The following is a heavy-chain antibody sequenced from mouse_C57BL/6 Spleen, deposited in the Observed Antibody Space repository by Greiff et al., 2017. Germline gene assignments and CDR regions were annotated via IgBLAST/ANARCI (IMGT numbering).Heavy chain of an antibody. Sequence: EVKLQESGPELVKPGASVKISCKASGYSFTGYYMNWVKQSPEKSLEWIGEINPSTGGTTYNQKFKAKATLTVDKSSSTAYMQLKSLTSEDSAVYYCARRGHYYGSYYFDYWGQGTTLTVSS. V-gene: IGHV1-42*01. D-gene: IGHD1-1*01. CDR2: INPSTGGT. J-gene: IGHJ2*01. CDR3: ARRGHYYGSYYFDY. CDR1: GYSFTGYY.